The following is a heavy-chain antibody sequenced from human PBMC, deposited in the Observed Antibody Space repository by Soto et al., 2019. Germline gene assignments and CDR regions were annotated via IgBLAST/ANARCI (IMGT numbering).Heavy chain of an antibody. V-gene: IGHV4-39*02. J-gene: IGHJ2*01. D-gene: IGHD3-22*01. CDR1: GGSISSSSYF. CDR3: APPSATTHYFGSRDRYFHL. Sequence: QLQIQESGPELVKPSETLSLICNVSGGSISSSSYFWGWIRQPPGKVLEWIAGMYYTGTTFYNPSLYSQVSLSLDTSKTLLSQKPASVPAADTAVYYCAPPSATTHYFGSRDRYFHLWGRGTVVTVSS. CDR2: MYYTGTT.